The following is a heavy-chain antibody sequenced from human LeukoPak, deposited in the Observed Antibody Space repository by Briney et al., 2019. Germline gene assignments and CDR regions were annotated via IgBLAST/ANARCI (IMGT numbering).Heavy chain of an antibody. Sequence: GGSLRLSCAASGFTFSNAWMSWVRQAPGKGLEWVGRIKSKTDSGTTDYAAPVKGRFTISRDDSKNTLYLQMNSLKTEDTAVYYCTTESLKNYDILTGYYPAAGFDYWGQGTLVTVSS. V-gene: IGHV3-15*01. CDR1: GFTFSNAW. J-gene: IGHJ4*02. CDR2: IKSKTDSGTT. D-gene: IGHD3-9*01. CDR3: TTESLKNYDILTGYYPAAGFDY.